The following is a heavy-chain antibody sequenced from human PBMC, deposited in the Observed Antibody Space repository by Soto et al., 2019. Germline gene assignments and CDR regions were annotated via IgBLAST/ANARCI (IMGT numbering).Heavy chain of an antibody. CDR1: DYTFTSYG. V-gene: IGHV1-18*01. CDR2: ISVYNGNT. Sequence: ASVKVSCKASDYTFTSYGIIWVRQAPGQGLEWIGWISVYNGNTNYAQKFRGRVTMTTDISTTTAYMEMRSLRSDDTAVYYCARSGSSWNLREFDYWGQGTLVTVSS. CDR3: ARSGSSWNLREFDY. J-gene: IGHJ4*02. D-gene: IGHD6-13*01.